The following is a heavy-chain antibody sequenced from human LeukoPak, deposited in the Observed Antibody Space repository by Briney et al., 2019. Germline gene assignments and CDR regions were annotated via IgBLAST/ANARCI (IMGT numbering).Heavy chain of an antibody. CDR2: ISGSGGST. CDR1: GGSISSYY. D-gene: IGHD6-19*01. V-gene: IGHV3-23*01. J-gene: IGHJ3*02. CDR3: AKPTSGWSLGDAFDI. Sequence: PSETLSLTCTVSGGSISSYYWSWVRQAPGKGLEWVSAISGSGGSTYYADSVKGRFTISRDNSKNTLYLQMNSLRAEDTAVYYCAKPTSGWSLGDAFDIWGQGTMVTVSS.